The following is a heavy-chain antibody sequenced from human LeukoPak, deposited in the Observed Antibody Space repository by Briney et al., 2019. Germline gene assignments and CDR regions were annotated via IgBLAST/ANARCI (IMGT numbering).Heavy chain of an antibody. Sequence: SETLSLTCPVYGGSFSSYYWSWIRQPPGKWLEWIGEINHSGSTNFNPSLKTRVTISVDTSKSQFSVKLDSVTAGDTAVYYCAMLLFDAKKPPSACAFDIRGQGTMVTVSS. CDR3: AMLLFDAKKPPSACAFDI. D-gene: IGHD6-19*01. CDR2: INHSGST. V-gene: IGHV4-34*01. CDR1: GGSFSSYY. J-gene: IGHJ3*02.